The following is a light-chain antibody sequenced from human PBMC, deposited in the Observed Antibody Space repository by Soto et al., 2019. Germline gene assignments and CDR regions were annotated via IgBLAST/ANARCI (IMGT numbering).Light chain of an antibody. Sequence: EIVLTQSPGTLSLSPGERATLSCRASQSVSRSYLAWYQQKPGQAPRLLIYGASSRAAGIPDRFSGSGSGTDCTLTITRLEPEECAVYYCQQDETSPLTFGGGTKVEIK. V-gene: IGKV3-20*01. J-gene: IGKJ4*01. CDR2: GAS. CDR1: QSVSRSY. CDR3: QQDETSPLT.